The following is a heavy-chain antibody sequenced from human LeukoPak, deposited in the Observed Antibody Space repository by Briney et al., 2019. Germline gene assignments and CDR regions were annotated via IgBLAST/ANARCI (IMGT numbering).Heavy chain of an antibody. CDR3: ARVRRPDAFDI. Sequence: SETLSLTCTVSGGSISSYYWSWIRQPPGKGLERIGYIYYSGSTNYNPSLKSRVTISVDTSKNQFSLKLSSVTAADTAVYYCARVRRPDAFDIWGQGTMVTVSS. J-gene: IGHJ3*02. CDR2: IYYSGST. CDR1: GGSISSYY. V-gene: IGHV4-59*01.